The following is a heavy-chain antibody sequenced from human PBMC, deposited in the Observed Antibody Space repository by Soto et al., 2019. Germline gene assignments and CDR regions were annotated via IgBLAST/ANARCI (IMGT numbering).Heavy chain of an antibody. CDR2: INHSGST. Sequence: QVQLQQWGAGLLKPSETLSLTCAVYGGSFSGYYWSWIRQPPGKGLEWIGEINHSGSTNYNASLKSRVTISVDTSKYQFSLKLSSVTAADTAVSYCARGKLRYSSGWYGWFDPWGQGTLVTVSS. V-gene: IGHV4-34*01. D-gene: IGHD6-19*01. CDR1: GGSFSGYY. CDR3: ARGKLRYSSGWYGWFDP. J-gene: IGHJ5*02.